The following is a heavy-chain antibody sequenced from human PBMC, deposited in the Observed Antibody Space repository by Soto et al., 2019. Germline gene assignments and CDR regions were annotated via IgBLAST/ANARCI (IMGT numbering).Heavy chain of an antibody. CDR3: ARRYCGGDCSPNYYYYYGLDV. CDR2: IYYSGST. V-gene: IGHV4-30-4*01. D-gene: IGHD2-21*02. Sequence: SETLSLTCTVSGGSISSGDYYWSWIRQPPGKGLEWIGYIYYSGSTNYNPSLKSRVTISVDTSKNQFSLKLSSVTAADTAVYYCARRYCGGDCSPNYYYYYGLDVWGQGTTVTVSS. J-gene: IGHJ6*02. CDR1: GGSISSGDYY.